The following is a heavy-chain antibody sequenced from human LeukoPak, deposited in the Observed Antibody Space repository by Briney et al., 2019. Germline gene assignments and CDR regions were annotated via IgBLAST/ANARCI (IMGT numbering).Heavy chain of an antibody. Sequence: GGSLRLSCAASGFTFSSYAMHWVRQAPGKGLEWVAVISYDGSNKYYADSVKGRFTISRDNSKNTLYLQMNSLRAEDTAVYYCARGRFLEWLTAYYFDYWGQGTLVTVSS. CDR3: ARGRFLEWLTAYYFDY. J-gene: IGHJ4*02. CDR2: ISYDGSNK. D-gene: IGHD3-3*01. V-gene: IGHV3-30-3*01. CDR1: GFTFSSYA.